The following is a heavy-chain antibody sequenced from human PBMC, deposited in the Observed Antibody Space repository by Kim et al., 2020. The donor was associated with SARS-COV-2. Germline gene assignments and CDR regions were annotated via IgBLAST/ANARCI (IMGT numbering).Heavy chain of an antibody. J-gene: IGHJ4*02. Sequence: SKHYVHSVKGRFTITRDNSKNTLYLQMSSQRPEDTAVYFCAKDPSSSYFDHWGQGTLVTVSS. CDR2: SK. D-gene: IGHD6-6*01. CDR3: AKDPSSSYFDH. V-gene: IGHV3-30*02.